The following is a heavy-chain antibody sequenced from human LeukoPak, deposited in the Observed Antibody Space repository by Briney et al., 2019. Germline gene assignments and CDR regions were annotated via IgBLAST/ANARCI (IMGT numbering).Heavy chain of an antibody. CDR2: ISSSSSYI. CDR1: GFTFSSYS. D-gene: IGHD1-1*01. CDR3: ASIALGPRERRSIPFGY. Sequence: GGSLRLSCAAPGFTFSSYSMNWVRQAPGKGLEWASSISSSSSYIYYADSVRGRFTISRDNAKNSLYLQMNSLRAEDTAVYYCASIALGPRERRSIPFGYWGQGTLVTVSS. J-gene: IGHJ4*02. V-gene: IGHV3-21*01.